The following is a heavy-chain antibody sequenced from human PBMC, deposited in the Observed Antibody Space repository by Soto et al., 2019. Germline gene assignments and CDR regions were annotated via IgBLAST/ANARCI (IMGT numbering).Heavy chain of an antibody. V-gene: IGHV3-30-3*01. J-gene: IGHJ6*02. CDR2: ISYDRSNK. Sequence: TGGSLRLSCAASGFTFTYYAMYWVRQAPGRGLEWVAVISYDRSNKYYADSVKGRFTISRDNSKNTLYLQMNSLRPEDTAVYYCARGTMDGSGSWVEGDYYGLDVWGQGTTVTVSS. CDR3: ARGTMDGSGSWVEGDYYGLDV. CDR1: GFTFTYYA. D-gene: IGHD3-10*01.